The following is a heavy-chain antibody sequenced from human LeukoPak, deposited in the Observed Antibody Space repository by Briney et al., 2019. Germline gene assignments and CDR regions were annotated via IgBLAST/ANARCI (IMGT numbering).Heavy chain of an antibody. CDR2: ISSSGSTI. J-gene: IGHJ4*02. V-gene: IGHV3-48*01. CDR1: GFTFDDYA. Sequence: GGSLRLSCATSGFTFDDYAMHWVRQAPGKGLEWVSYISSSGSTIYYADSVKGRFTISRDNSKNTLYLQMNSLRAEDTAVYYCAADYGGNSPQGHWGQGTLVTVSS. D-gene: IGHD4-23*01. CDR3: AADYGGNSPQGH.